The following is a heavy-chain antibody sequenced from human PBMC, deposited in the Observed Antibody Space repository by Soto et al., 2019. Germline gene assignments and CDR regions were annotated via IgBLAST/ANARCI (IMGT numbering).Heavy chain of an antibody. CDR1: GFIFSDHY. V-gene: IGHV3-72*01. D-gene: IGHD5-12*01. J-gene: IGHJ4*02. CDR2: TRNKANSHTT. Sequence: GGSLRLSCAASGFIFSDHYMDWVRQAPGKGLEWVGRTRNKANSHTTEYAASVKGGFTISRDDSKNTLYLQMNSLRAEDTAVYYCARGRDIVATIFDYWGQGTLVTVSS. CDR3: ARGRDIVATIFDY.